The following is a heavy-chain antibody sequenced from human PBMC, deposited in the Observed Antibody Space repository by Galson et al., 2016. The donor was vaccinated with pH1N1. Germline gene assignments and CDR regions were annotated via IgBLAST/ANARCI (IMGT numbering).Heavy chain of an antibody. J-gene: IGHJ4*02. CDR2: IYPGDSDT. D-gene: IGHD2-21*02. Sequence: QSGAEVKKPGESLKISCTGSGYDFSNYWIGWVRQMPGKGLEWMGIIYPGDSDTRYSPSFQGQVTISADKSIDTAFLQWNSLKASDTAMYYCARHRGGGGGDSYYFAYWGQGALVTVSS. CDR1: GYDFSNYW. CDR3: ARHRGGGGGDSYYFAY. V-gene: IGHV5-51*03.